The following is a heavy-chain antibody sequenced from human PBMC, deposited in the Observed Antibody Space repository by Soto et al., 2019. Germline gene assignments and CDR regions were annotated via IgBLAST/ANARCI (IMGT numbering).Heavy chain of an antibody. CDR3: AKAPPVVVVAATPGWFDP. CDR2: ISGSGGST. D-gene: IGHD2-15*01. J-gene: IGHJ5*02. V-gene: IGHV3-23*01. CDR1: GFTFSSYA. Sequence: GGSLRLSCAASGFTFSSYAMSWVRQAPGKGLEWVSAISGSGGSTYYADSVKGRFTISRDNSKNTLYLQMNSVRAEDTAVYYCAKAPPVVVVAATPGWFDPWGQGTLVTVSS.